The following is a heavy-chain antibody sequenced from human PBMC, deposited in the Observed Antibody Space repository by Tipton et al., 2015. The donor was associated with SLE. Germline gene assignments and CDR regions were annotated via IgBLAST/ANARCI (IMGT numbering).Heavy chain of an antibody. J-gene: IGHJ6*02. CDR2: IGLAGDT. CDR1: GFTFSDYD. D-gene: IGHD3-3*01. V-gene: IGHV3-13*04. Sequence: SLRLSCAALGFTFSDYDIHWVRQVAGKGLEWVSTIGLAGDTYYADSVKGRFTISRENAMNSLYLQMTNLRAGDTAVYYCARSLRSGYWARDMDVWGHGTTVTVSS. CDR3: ARSLRSGYWARDMDV.